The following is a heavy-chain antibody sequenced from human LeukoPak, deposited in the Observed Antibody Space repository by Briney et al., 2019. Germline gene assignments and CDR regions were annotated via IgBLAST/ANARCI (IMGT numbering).Heavy chain of an antibody. J-gene: IGHJ4*02. CDR3: AISAYYYDTSGYHSVSYDY. V-gene: IGHV3-23*01. Sequence: GGSLRLSCAASGFTFSSYAMSWVRQAPGKGLEWVSAISGSGGSTYYADSVKGRFTISRDNSKNTLYLQMNSLRAEDTAVYYCAISAYYYDTSGYHSVSYDYWGQGTLVTVSS. CDR1: GFTFSSYA. D-gene: IGHD3-22*01. CDR2: ISGSGGST.